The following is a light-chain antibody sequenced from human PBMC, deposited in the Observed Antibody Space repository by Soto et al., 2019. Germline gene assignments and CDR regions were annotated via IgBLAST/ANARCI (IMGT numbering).Light chain of an antibody. J-gene: IGLJ3*02. CDR2: EVS. CDR1: SSDVGAYKY. CDR3: TSYVGSDTWV. Sequence: QSALTQPPSASGSPGQSVTISCTGTSSDVGAYKYVSWYQQYPGKAPKLMIYEVSKRPSGVPARFSGSKSGNTASLTASGLQSEDEADYYCTSYVGSDTWVFGGGTKVTVL. V-gene: IGLV2-8*01.